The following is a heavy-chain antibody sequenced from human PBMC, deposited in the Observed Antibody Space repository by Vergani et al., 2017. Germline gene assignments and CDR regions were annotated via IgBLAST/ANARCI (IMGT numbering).Heavy chain of an antibody. CDR3: AKAPGYCSTTSCYSWGYFDL. V-gene: IGHV3-23*01. Sequence: EVQLLESGGGLVQPGGSLRLSCAASGFTFSSYAMSWVRQAPGKGLEWVSTISGSGTTYYADSVKGWFTISRDNSKNTLYLQMNSLRAEDTAVYYCAKAPGYCSTTSCYSWGYFDLWGRGTLVTVSS. CDR1: GFTFSSYA. D-gene: IGHD2-2*03. J-gene: IGHJ2*01. CDR2: ISGSGTT.